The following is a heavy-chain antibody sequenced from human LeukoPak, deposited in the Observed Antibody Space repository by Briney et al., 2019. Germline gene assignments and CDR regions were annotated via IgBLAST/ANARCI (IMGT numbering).Heavy chain of an antibody. D-gene: IGHD2-2*01. V-gene: IGHV3-23*01. CDR1: GFTFSSYA. Sequence: GGSLRLSCAASGFTFSSYAMSWVRQAPGKGLEWVSAISGSGGSTYYADSVKGRFTISRDNSKNTLYLQMNSLRAEDTAVYYCAKGIRGYCSSNSFYAQYWYFDLWGQGTMVTVSS. J-gene: IGHJ3*01. CDR2: ISGSGGST. CDR3: AKGIRGYCSSNSFYAQYWYFDL.